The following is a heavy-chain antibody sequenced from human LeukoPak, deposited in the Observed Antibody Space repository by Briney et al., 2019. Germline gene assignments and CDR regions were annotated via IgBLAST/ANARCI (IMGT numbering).Heavy chain of an antibody. CDR2: IYYSGRT. CDR3: ARGGYYGSGNDFRFDH. Sequence: SETLSLTCTVSGGSISSSSYYWGWIRQPPGKGLEWIGSIYYSGRTYYNPSLKSRVTISVDTSKNQFSLKLSSVTAADTAVYYCARGGYYGSGNDFRFDHWGQGTLVTVSS. CDR1: GGSISSSSYY. D-gene: IGHD3-10*01. V-gene: IGHV4-39*07. J-gene: IGHJ5*02.